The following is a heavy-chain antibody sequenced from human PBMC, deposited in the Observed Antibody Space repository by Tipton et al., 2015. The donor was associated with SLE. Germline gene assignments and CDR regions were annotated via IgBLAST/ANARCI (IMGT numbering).Heavy chain of an antibody. Sequence: TLSLTCTVSGASIRSYYWSWIRQPPGKGLEGIGIIYNSGSTNYNPSLKSRVTMSLGTSKNQFSLKLSSVTAADTAVYYCARDSLSGDNWFDPWGQGTLVTVSS. CDR3: ARDSLSGDNWFDP. CDR2: IYNSGST. J-gene: IGHJ5*02. D-gene: IGHD1-1*01. V-gene: IGHV4-59*01. CDR1: GASIRSYY.